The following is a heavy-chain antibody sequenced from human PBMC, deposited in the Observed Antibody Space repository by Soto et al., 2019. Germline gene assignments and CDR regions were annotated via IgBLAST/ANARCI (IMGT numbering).Heavy chain of an antibody. V-gene: IGHV1-69*02. Sequence: ASVKVSCKASGGTFSSYTISWVRQAPGQGLEWMGRIIPILGIANYAQKFQGRVTITADKSTSTAYMELSSLRSEDTAVYYCARRIGSRALGYCTNGVCYRSDWFDPWGQGTLVTVSS. CDR3: ARRIGSRALGYCTNGVCYRSDWFDP. D-gene: IGHD2-8*01. CDR2: IIPILGIA. J-gene: IGHJ5*02. CDR1: GGTFSSYT.